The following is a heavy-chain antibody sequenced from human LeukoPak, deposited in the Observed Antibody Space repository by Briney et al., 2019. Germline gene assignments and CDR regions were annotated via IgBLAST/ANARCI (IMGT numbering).Heavy chain of an antibody. V-gene: IGHV3-48*01. CDR3: AKAYYDFWSDYYYMDV. D-gene: IGHD3-3*01. CDR1: GLTFSSYS. J-gene: IGHJ6*03. Sequence: GGSLRLSCAASGLTFSSYSMNWVRQAPGKGLEWVSYISSSTIYYADSVKGRFTISRDNSKNTLYLQMNSLRAEDTAVYYCAKAYYDFWSDYYYMDVWGKGTTVTVSS. CDR2: ISSSTI.